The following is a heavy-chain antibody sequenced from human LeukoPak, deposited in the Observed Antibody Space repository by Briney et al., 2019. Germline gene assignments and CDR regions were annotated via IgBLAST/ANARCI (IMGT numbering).Heavy chain of an antibody. D-gene: IGHD3-16*02. CDR2: ISGSGGST. CDR3: AKDWHDYVWGSYRYFDY. CDR1: GFTFSSYA. J-gene: IGHJ4*02. V-gene: IGHV3-23*01. Sequence: GGSLRLSCAAAGFTFSSYAMSWVRQAPGKGLEWVSDISGSGGSTYYADSVKGRFTISRDNSKNTLYLQMNSLRAEDTAVYYCAKDWHDYVWGSYRYFDYWGQGTLVTVSS.